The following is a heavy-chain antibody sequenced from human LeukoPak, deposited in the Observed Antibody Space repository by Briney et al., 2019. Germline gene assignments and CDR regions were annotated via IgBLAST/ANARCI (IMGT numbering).Heavy chain of an antibody. D-gene: IGHD6-13*01. V-gene: IGHV4-59*01. CDR3: ARIASSSSWSFHYYYGMDV. CDR1: GGSISSYY. CDR2: IYYSGST. J-gene: IGHJ6*02. Sequence: SETLSLTCTVSGGSISSYYWSWIRQPPGKGLEWIGYIYYSGSTNYNPSLKSRVTISVDTSKNQFSLKLSSVTAADTAVYYCARIASSSSWSFHYYYGMDVWGQGTTVTVSS.